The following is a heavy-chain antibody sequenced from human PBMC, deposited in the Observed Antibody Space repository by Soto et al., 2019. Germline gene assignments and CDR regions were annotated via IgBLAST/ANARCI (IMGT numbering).Heavy chain of an antibody. D-gene: IGHD5-18*01. CDR3: ASRQDTAMVTGSLRYYYYYMDV. V-gene: IGHV3-7*01. Sequence: LRLSCAASGFTFSSYWMSWVRQAPGKGLEWVANIKQDGSEKYYVDSVKGRFTISRDNAKNSLYLQMNSLRAEDTAVYYCASRQDTAMVTGSLRYYYYYMDVWGKGTTVTVSS. J-gene: IGHJ6*03. CDR2: IKQDGSEK. CDR1: GFTFSSYW.